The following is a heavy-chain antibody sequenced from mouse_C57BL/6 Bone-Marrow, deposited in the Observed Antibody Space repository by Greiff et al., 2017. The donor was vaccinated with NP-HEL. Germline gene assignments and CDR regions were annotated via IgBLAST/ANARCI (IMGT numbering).Heavy chain of an antibody. Sequence: VQLQQSGPELVRPGASVKISCKAPGYTFTSYWMQWVRQRPGQGLEWIGEIFPGSGSPYYNEKFKGKATLTVDTSSSTAYMQLSSLTSEDTAVYFCARWTGTFFAYWGQGTLVTVSA. J-gene: IGHJ3*01. V-gene: IGHV1-56*01. D-gene: IGHD4-1*01. CDR2: IFPGSGSP. CDR3: ARWTGTFFAY. CDR1: GYTFTSYW.